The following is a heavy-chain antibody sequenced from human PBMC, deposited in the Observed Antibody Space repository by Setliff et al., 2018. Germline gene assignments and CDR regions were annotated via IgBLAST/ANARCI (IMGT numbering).Heavy chain of an antibody. CDR2: IYTSLST. J-gene: IGHJ5*01. D-gene: IGHD4-17*01. V-gene: IGHV4-4*08. Sequence: SETLSLTCSVSGGFISSYYWSWIRQPPGRGLEWIGFIYTSLSTIYNPSLKSRVTISVDTSKNHFSLRLGSVTAADTAVYYCARAVNFGDYGDNWFGSWGQGTLVTVSS. CDR1: GGFISSYY. CDR3: ARAVNFGDYGDNWFGS.